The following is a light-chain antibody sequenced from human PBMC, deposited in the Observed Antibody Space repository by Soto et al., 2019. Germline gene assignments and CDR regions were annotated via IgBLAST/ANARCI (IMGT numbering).Light chain of an antibody. CDR2: GAS. J-gene: IGKJ1*01. V-gene: IGKV3-15*01. Sequence: EIVMTHSPATLSVSPGERATLSCRASQSVSSDLAWYHQKPGQAPRLLIYGASTRATGIPARFSGSGSGTEFPLTINSLQSEDFAVYYCQQYNNWPRTFGQGTKVDIK. CDR1: QSVSSD. CDR3: QQYNNWPRT.